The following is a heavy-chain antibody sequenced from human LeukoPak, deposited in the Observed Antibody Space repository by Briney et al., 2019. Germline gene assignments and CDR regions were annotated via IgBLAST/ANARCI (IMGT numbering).Heavy chain of an antibody. Sequence: PGGSLRLSCAATGFTFSSYAMSWVRQSPGRGLEWVSGISSSDGSTYYADSMKGRFTISRDNSRNTLYLQMNSMRVEDTVLYYCAKGFHTTRWYNFDYWGQGTLVTVSS. D-gene: IGHD6-13*01. CDR3: AKGFHTTRWYNFDY. V-gene: IGHV3-23*01. CDR2: ISSSDGST. J-gene: IGHJ4*02. CDR1: GFTFSSYA.